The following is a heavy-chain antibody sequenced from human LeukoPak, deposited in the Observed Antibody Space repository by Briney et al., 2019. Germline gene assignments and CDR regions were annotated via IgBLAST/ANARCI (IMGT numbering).Heavy chain of an antibody. D-gene: IGHD6-19*01. J-gene: IGHJ4*02. CDR3: ARENSSGHIRFDY. V-gene: IGHV4-39*07. Sequence: TPSETLSLTGTVSGGSISSSSYYWGWIRQPPGKGLEWIGSIYHSGSTYYNPSLKSRVTISVDTSKNQFSLKLSSVTAADTAVHYCARENSSGHIRFDYWGQGTLVTVSS. CDR2: IYHSGST. CDR1: GGSISSSSYY.